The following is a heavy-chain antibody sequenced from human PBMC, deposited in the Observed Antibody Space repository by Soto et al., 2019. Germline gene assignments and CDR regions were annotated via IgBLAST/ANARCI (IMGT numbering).Heavy chain of an antibody. J-gene: IGHJ4*02. CDR2: ISGSGGST. CDR3: AKARTSYDILTGDY. D-gene: IGHD3-9*01. V-gene: IGHV3-23*01. CDR1: GFTFSSYA. Sequence: EVQLLESGGGLVQPGGSLRLSCAASGFTFSSYAMSWVRQAPGKGLEWVSAISGSGGSTYYADSVKGRFTISRDNSKNTLYLQLKSLRAEDTAVYYCAKARTSYDILTGDYWGQGTLVTVSS.